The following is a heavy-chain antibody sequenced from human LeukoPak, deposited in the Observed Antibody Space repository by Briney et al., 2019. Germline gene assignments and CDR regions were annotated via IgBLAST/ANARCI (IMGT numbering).Heavy chain of an antibody. CDR2: IYYTEST. J-gene: IGHJ3*02. Sequence: SVTLSFTCTVSGGSISSYYWSCIRQPPGKGLEWIVYIYYTESTNYNPSIKSIVTISEDTSKNQFSLKLNSVTAADTVLYYWARSHVYKNAFDIWGQGTMVTVSS. CDR1: GGSISSYY. D-gene: IGHD5-24*01. V-gene: IGHV4-59*01. CDR3: ARSHVYKNAFDI.